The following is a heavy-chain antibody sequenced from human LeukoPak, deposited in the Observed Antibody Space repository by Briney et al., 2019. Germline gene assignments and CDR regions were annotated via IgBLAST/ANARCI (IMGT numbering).Heavy chain of an antibody. Sequence: GSLRLSCAASGFTVSSNYMSWIRQPPGKGLEWIGEINHSGSTNYNPSLKSRVTISVDTSKNQFSLKLSSVTAADTAVYYCARAQLYGENDYWGQGTLVTVSS. D-gene: IGHD4-17*01. V-gene: IGHV4-34*01. CDR2: INHSGST. J-gene: IGHJ4*02. CDR1: GFTVSSNY. CDR3: ARAQLYGENDY.